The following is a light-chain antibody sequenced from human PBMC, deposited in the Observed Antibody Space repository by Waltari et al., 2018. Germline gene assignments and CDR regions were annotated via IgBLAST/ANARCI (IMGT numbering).Light chain of an antibody. CDR2: DVT. CDR3: ASYNPGSTVV. V-gene: IGLV2-14*01. J-gene: IGLJ3*02. Sequence: QSALTQPASVSGSLGQSITISCTGSSSDIGRYNYVLWYQQFPDRAPKLIIYDVTNRPSGVSNRFSGSKSANTASLTISGLQPEDAANYYCASYNPGSTVVFGGGTELTVL. CDR1: SSDIGRYNY.